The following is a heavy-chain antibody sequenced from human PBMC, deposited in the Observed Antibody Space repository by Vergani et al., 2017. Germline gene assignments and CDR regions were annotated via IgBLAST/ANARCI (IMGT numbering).Heavy chain of an antibody. CDR3: AKYLRDSTDGLPDS. CDR2: IGKDGINT. J-gene: IGHJ4*02. CDR1: GCTFSNFG. D-gene: IGHD2-21*02. V-gene: IGHV3-30*02. Sequence: QVQLVESAGGVVQPGGSLRLSCAASGCTFSNFGMHWIRQAPGKGLEWLAYIGKDGINTRYRDAVKVRFTVSRDNSKDILYLQMDSLRSEDTSLYFCAKYLRDSTDGLPDSWGPGTLVIVSS.